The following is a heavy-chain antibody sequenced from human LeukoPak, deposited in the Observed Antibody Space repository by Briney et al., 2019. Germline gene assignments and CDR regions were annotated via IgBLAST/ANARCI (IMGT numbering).Heavy chain of an antibody. CDR3: ARGPNYYDSSGYGRNSDNWFDP. Sequence: ASVKVSCKASGYTFTSYGISWVRQAPGQGLEWMGWISAYNGNTNYAQKFQGRVTMTRNTSISTAYMELSSLRSEDTAVYYCARGPNYYDSSGYGRNSDNWFDPWGQGTLVTVSS. J-gene: IGHJ5*02. CDR2: ISAYNGNT. CDR1: GYTFTSYG. V-gene: IGHV1-18*01. D-gene: IGHD3-22*01.